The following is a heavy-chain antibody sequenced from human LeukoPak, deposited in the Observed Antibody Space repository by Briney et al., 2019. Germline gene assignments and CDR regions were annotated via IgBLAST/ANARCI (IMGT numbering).Heavy chain of an antibody. CDR3: ARERVVVTAIEDCYYGMDV. D-gene: IGHD2-21*02. Sequence: PGGSLRLSCAASGFTFSSYWMSWVRQAPGKGLEWVASIKQDGSEKFYVDSVKGRFTISRDNAKNSLYLQMNSLRAEDTAVYYCARERVVVTAIEDCYYGMDVWGQGTTVTVSS. V-gene: IGHV3-7*01. CDR1: GFTFSSYW. J-gene: IGHJ6*02. CDR2: IKQDGSEK.